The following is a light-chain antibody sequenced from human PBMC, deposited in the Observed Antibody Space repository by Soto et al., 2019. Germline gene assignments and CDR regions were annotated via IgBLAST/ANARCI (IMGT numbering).Light chain of an antibody. CDR1: QGIRND. CDR2: AAS. V-gene: IGKV1-17*01. J-gene: IGKJ1*01. CDR3: LQYNSFPPT. Sequence: DIQMTQSPSSLSASVGDRVTITCRASQGIRNDLDWYQQKPRKAPTRLIYAASSLQSGVPSRFSGSGSGTEFSLTISSLQPEDFATYYCLQYNSFPPTFGQGTKVEIK.